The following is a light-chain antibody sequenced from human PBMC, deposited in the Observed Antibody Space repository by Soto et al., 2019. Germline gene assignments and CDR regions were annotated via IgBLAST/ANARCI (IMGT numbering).Light chain of an antibody. CDR2: GAS. J-gene: IGKJ4*01. CDR1: QDISDY. V-gene: IGKV1-33*01. Sequence: DTQMTQSPSSLSASVGDRVTITCQASQDISDYVNWYQQKPGKAPKLLIYGASNLETGVPSRFSGGGSKTDFTFTVSSLQPEDVAIYYCQQYDSLPLTFGGGTKVDIK. CDR3: QQYDSLPLT.